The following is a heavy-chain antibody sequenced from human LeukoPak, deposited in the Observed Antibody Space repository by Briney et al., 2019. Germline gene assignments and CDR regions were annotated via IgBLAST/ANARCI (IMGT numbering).Heavy chain of an antibody. CDR1: AFIFSKYA. V-gene: IGHV3-30*03. CDR3: GRDWQTSHAFDI. CDR2: ISYDGRNK. J-gene: IGHJ3*02. Sequence: GGSLRLSCAASAFIFSKYAMHWVRQAPGKGLEGVAVISYDGRNKYYADSVKGRFTISRDNSKNTLYLQMDSLRADDTAVYYCGRDWQTSHAFDIWGQGTMVTVSS. D-gene: IGHD6-6*01.